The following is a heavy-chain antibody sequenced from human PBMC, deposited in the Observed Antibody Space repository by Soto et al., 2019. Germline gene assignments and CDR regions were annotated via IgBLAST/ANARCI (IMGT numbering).Heavy chain of an antibody. CDR2: IYYSGST. J-gene: IGHJ4*02. D-gene: IGHD3-9*01. V-gene: IGHV4-59*08. Sequence: ASETLSLTCTVSGGSISSYYWSWIRQPPGRGLEWIGYIYYSGSTNYNPSLKSRVTISVDTSKNQFSLKLSSVTAADTAVYYCARQLRYDILTGLDYWGQGTLVTVSS. CDR3: ARQLRYDILTGLDY. CDR1: GGSISSYY.